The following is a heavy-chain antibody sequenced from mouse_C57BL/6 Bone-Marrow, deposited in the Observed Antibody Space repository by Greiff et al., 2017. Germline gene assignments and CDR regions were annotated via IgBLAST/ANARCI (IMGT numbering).Heavy chain of an antibody. D-gene: IGHD2-2*01. Sequence: VKVVESGAELARPGASVKLSCKASGYTFTSYGISWVKQRTGQGLEWIGEIYPRSGNTYYNEKFKGKATLTADKSSSPAYMELRSLTSEDSAVYFCALIYYGYDGAYWGQGTLVTVSA. J-gene: IGHJ3*01. CDR1: GYTFTSYG. V-gene: IGHV1-81*01. CDR3: ALIYYGYDGAY. CDR2: IYPRSGNT.